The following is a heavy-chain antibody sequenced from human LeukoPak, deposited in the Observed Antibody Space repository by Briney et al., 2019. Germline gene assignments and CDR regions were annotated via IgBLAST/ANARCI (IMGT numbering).Heavy chain of an antibody. J-gene: IGHJ6*02. Sequence: SETLSLTCTVSGVSISNYYWSWIRQPPGKGLEWVGYIYYSGSTNYNPSLKSRVTISVDTSKNQFSLKLSSVTAADTAVYYCARLKEGYYYYGMDVWGQGTTVTVSS. V-gene: IGHV4-59*12. CDR3: ARLKEGYYYYGMDV. CDR1: GVSISNYY. CDR2: IYYSGST.